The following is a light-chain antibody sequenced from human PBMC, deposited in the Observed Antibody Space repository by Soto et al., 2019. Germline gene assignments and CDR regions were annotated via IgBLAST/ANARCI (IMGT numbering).Light chain of an antibody. CDR3: AAWDDSLSGAV. CDR1: NSDIGGYNY. Sequence: QSALTQPASVSGSPGQSITISCTGTNSDIGGYNYVSWYRHHPGEAPKLMIYGVTNRPSGVSTRFSGSKSGTSASLAISGLQSEDEADYYCAAWDDSLSGAVFGGGTQLTVL. V-gene: IGLV2-14*01. J-gene: IGLJ7*01. CDR2: GVT.